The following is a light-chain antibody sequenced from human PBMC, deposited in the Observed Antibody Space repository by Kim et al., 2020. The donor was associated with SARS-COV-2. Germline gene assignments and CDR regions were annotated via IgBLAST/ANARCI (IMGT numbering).Light chain of an antibody. Sequence: SPGERATLSCRASQSVSNNLAWYQHKPGQPPRLLIYGASTRATGVPARFSGSGSGTDFTLTVSSLQSEDFAVYYCHQYNDWPPGDTFGHGTKLEI. J-gene: IGKJ2*01. CDR3: HQYNDWPPGDT. CDR2: GAS. V-gene: IGKV3-15*01. CDR1: QSVSNN.